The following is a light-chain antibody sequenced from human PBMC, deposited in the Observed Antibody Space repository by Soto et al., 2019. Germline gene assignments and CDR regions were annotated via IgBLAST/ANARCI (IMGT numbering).Light chain of an antibody. Sequence: EIVLTQSPGTLSLSPGERATLSCRASQSVSSSHLAWYQQKPGQAPRLLIYGASSRATGIPDRFSGSGSGTDFTLTISRLEPEDFVVYYCQQYGSSPITFGPGTKVDIK. V-gene: IGKV3-20*01. J-gene: IGKJ3*01. CDR1: QSVSSSH. CDR3: QQYGSSPIT. CDR2: GAS.